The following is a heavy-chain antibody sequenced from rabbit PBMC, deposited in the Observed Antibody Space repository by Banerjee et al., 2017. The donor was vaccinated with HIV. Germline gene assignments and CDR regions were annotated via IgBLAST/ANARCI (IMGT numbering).Heavy chain of an antibody. CDR2: IAGGSSSDT. J-gene: IGHJ4*01. CDR1: GFTVSSSYW. Sequence: QSLEESGGDLVKPGASLTLTCTASGFTVSSSYWICWVRQAPGKGLEWIGCIAGGSSSDTYYASWAKGRFTISKTSSTTVTLRTTSLTAADTATYFCVRDINTSFKLWGPGTLVTVS. V-gene: IGHV1S40*01. D-gene: IGHD1-1*01. CDR3: VRDINTSFKL.